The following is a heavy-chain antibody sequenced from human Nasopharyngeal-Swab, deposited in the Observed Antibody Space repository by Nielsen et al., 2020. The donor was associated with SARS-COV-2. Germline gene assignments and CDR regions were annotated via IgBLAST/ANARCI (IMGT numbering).Heavy chain of an antibody. Sequence: MRQRPGTGLAWIGYIYYSGSTNSNRSLKSQVTISVGTSKNQFSLKLSTLSAADTALYYCARARGSYYGSGVWYYNGMDVWGQGTTVTVSS. J-gene: IGHJ6*02. CDR3: ARARGSYYGSGVWYYNGMDV. CDR2: IYYSGST. D-gene: IGHD3-10*01. V-gene: IGHV4-59*01.